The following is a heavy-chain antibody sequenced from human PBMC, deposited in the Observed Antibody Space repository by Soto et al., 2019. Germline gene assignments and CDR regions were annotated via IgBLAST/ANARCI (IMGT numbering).Heavy chain of an antibody. CDR2: MNPNSGNT. CDR1: GYTFTSYD. V-gene: IGHV1-8*01. CDR3: ARAATDYYYYGMDV. J-gene: IGHJ6*02. Sequence: ASVKVSCKASGYTFTSYDINWVRQATGQGLEWMGWMNPNSGNTGYAQEFQGRVTMTRNTSISTAYMELSSLRSEDTAVYYCARAATDYYYYGMDVWGQGTTVTVSS.